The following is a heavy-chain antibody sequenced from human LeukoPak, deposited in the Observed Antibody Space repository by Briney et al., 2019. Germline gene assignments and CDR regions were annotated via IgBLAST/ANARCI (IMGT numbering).Heavy chain of an antibody. CDR2: INHSGNT. V-gene: IGHV4-34*01. Sequence: PSETLSLTCAVYGGSLGYSFWSWIRQAPGKGLEWIGEINHSGNTNYNPSLQSRVTMSVDTSKKQFSLRLSLMTAADTAVYYCARGRSIPSRIVKLENARRAGFDPWGQGTLVTVSS. D-gene: IGHD2-21*01. CDR3: ARGRSIPSRIVKLENARRAGFDP. J-gene: IGHJ5*02. CDR1: GGSLGYSF.